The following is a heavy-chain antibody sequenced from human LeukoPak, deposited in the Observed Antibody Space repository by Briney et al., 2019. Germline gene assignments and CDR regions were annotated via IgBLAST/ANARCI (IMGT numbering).Heavy chain of an antibody. V-gene: IGHV3-23*01. CDR2: ISCSGGGT. CDR3: AKWDENFYYMDV. CDR1: RFTFNRYA. D-gene: IGHD1-26*01. Sequence: PGGSLRLSCAASRFTFNRYAISWVRQAPRKGLEWVSSISCSGGGTFYASSVRGRFTISRDNSKDTVFLQMNGLRAEDTAMYYCAKWDENFYYMDVWGQGATVTVSS. J-gene: IGHJ6*03.